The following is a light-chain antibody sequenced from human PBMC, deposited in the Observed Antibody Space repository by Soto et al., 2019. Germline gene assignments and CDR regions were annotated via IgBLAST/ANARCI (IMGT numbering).Light chain of an antibody. CDR2: AAS. V-gene: IGKV3-15*01. Sequence: EIVMTQSPATLSVSQGERATLSCRASQSLSFNLAWYQQKPGQAPRLLIYAASTRATGIPARFSGSGSGTEFTLTISSLQSEDFAVYYCQQYYRWPQTFGQGTKVDIK. CDR3: QQYYRWPQT. CDR1: QSLSFN. J-gene: IGKJ1*01.